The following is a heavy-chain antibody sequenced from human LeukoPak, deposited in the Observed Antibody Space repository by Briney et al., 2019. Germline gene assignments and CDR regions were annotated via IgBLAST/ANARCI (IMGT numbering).Heavy chain of an antibody. J-gene: IGHJ4*02. CDR1: GGSISSSSYY. V-gene: IGHV4-39*01. CDR2: IYYSGST. CDR3: ARRVGANDY. D-gene: IGHD1-26*01. Sequence: SETLSLTCTVSGGSISSSSYYWGWIRQPPGKGLERIGSIYYSGSTYYNPSLKSRVTISVDTSKNQFSLKLSSVTAADTAVYYCARRVGANDYWGQGTLVTVPS.